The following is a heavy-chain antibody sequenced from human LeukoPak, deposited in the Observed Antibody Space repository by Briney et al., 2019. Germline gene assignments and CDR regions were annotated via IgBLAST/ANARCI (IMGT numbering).Heavy chain of an antibody. D-gene: IGHD2-2*01. CDR1: GGSISSYY. J-gene: IGHJ6*02. Sequence: SETLSLTCTVSGGSISSYYWSWIRQPPGKGLEWIGYIYYSGRTNYNPSLKSRVTISVDTSKNQFSLKLSSVTAADTAVYCCAREQYQLPDSFMDVWGQGTTVTVSS. V-gene: IGHV4-59*01. CDR3: AREQYQLPDSFMDV. CDR2: IYYSGRT.